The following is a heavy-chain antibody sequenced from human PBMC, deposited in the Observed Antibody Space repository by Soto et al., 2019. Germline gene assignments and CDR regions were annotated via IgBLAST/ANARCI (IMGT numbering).Heavy chain of an antibody. CDR2: IYSGGST. V-gene: IGHV3-53*01. CDR1: GFTVSSNY. D-gene: IGHD2-15*01. J-gene: IGHJ6*02. CDR3: ARDFRTPNYYYYGMDV. Sequence: PGGSLRLSCAASGFTVSSNYMSWVRQAPGKGLEWVSVIYSGGSTYYADSVKGRFTISRDNSKNTLYLQMNSLRAEDTAVYYCARDFRTPNYYYYGMDVCGQGTTVTVSS.